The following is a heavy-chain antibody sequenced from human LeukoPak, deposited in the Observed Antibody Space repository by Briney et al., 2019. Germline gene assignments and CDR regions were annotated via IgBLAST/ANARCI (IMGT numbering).Heavy chain of an antibody. CDR2: INPNSGGT. CDR3: ARDNPPPVGQPINWFDP. CDR1: GYTFTGYY. J-gene: IGHJ5*02. V-gene: IGHV1-2*02. D-gene: IGHD1-14*01. Sequence: ASVKVSCKASGYTFTGYYMHWVRQAPGQGLEWMGWINPNSGGTNYAQKFQGRVTMTRDTSISTAYMELSRLRSDDTAVYYCARDNPPPVGQPINWFDPWGQGTLVTVSS.